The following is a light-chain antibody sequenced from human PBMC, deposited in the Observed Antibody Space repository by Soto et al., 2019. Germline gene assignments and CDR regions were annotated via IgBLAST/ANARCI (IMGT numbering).Light chain of an antibody. V-gene: IGKV1-9*01. CDR1: QDISSS. CDR2: PAS. Sequence: DIQLTQSPSFLSASVGDRVTVSCRASQDISSSLAWFQQKAGKVPQLLVYPASTLQDGVPSRFSGSGSGTYFTLTINNLHAEDFATYYCQHLRTYPFSFGPGTQLDIK. J-gene: IGKJ2*03. CDR3: QHLRTYPFS.